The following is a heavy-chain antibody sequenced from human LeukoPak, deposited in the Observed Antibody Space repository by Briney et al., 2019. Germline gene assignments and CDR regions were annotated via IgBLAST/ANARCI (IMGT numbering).Heavy chain of an antibody. J-gene: IGHJ4*02. CDR3: VRESITGHRDFDY. CDR1: GFTFSSYW. CDR2: IKQDGSEK. D-gene: IGHD1-20*01. V-gene: IGHV3-7*01. Sequence: GGSLRLSCAASGFTFSSYWMSWVRQAPGKGLEWVANIKQDGSEKYYVDSVKGRFTISRDSGKNSLYLLLNSLRADDTAVYFCVRESITGHRDFDYWGQGTLITVSA.